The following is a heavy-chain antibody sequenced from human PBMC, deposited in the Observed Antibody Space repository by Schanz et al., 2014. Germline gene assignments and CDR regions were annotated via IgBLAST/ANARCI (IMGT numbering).Heavy chain of an antibody. D-gene: IGHD3-10*01. Sequence: QVQLVESGGGVVPPGRSLRLSCATSGLNFDYYGMNWVRPAPGKGLEWVANIGYDGSEKYYVDSVKGRFTISRDNSKDTLYLQMSGLTPEDTAVYYCARGPIPIQGVPMDFWGQGTLVTVSS. CDR3: ARGPIPIQGVPMDF. CDR1: GLNFDYYG. CDR2: IGYDGSEK. J-gene: IGHJ4*02. V-gene: IGHV3-33*01.